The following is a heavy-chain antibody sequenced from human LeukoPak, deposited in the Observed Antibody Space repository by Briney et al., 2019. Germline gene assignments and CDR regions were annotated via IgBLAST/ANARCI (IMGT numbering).Heavy chain of an antibody. Sequence: SETLSLTCTVSGGSISNNSYFWGWIRQPPGKGLEWIGSIYYSGNTYYNPSLKSRVTISVDTSKNQFSLKLSSVTAADTAVYYCARSPPFNGDAFDFWGQGTMVTVSS. V-gene: IGHV4-39*07. D-gene: IGHD2-8*01. J-gene: IGHJ3*01. CDR1: GGSISNNSYF. CDR2: IYYSGNT. CDR3: ARSPPFNGDAFDF.